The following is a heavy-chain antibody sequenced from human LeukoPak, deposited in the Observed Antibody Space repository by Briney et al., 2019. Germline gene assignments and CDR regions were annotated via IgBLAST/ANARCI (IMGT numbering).Heavy chain of an antibody. V-gene: IGHV3-11*05. J-gene: IGHJ3*02. Sequence: KPGGSLRLSCAASGFTFSDYYMSWIRQAPGKGLEWVSSINSSSSSYTNYADSVRGRFTISRDNAKNSLYLQMNSLRAEDTAVYYCARVPDYGDFQYQSPGWGAFDIWGQGTMVTVSS. CDR1: GFTFSDYY. CDR2: INSSSSSYT. D-gene: IGHD4-17*01. CDR3: ARVPDYGDFQYQSPGWGAFDI.